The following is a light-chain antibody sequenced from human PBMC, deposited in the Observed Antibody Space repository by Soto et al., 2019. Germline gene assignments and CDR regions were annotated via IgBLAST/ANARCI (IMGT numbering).Light chain of an antibody. CDR3: SSYTGSSTVV. V-gene: IGLV2-14*01. J-gene: IGLJ2*01. CDR1: SSDIGDYKY. CDR2: DVS. Sequence: QSALTQPASVSGSPGQSIAFSCTGTSSDIGDYKYVSWYQPHPGKAPKLMIYDVSNRPSGVSNRFSGSMSGNTASLTISGLQPEDEADYYCSSYTGSSTVVFGGGTKLTVL.